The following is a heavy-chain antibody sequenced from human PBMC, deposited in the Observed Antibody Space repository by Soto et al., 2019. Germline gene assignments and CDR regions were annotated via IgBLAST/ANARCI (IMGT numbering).Heavy chain of an antibody. CDR3: ARSGYGDYFDY. CDR1: GGSISSYY. J-gene: IGHJ4*02. CDR2: IYYSGST. V-gene: IGHV4-59*01. Sequence: SETLSLTCTVSGGSISSYYWSWIRQPPGKGLEWIGYIYYSGSTNYNPSLKSRVTISVDTSKNQFSLKLSSVTAADTAVYYCARSGYGDYFDYWGQGTLVTVSS. D-gene: IGHD4-17*01.